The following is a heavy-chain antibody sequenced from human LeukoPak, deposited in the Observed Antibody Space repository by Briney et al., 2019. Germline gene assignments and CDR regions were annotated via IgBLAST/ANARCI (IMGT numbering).Heavy chain of an antibody. J-gene: IGHJ4*02. CDR2: IYSGGST. CDR3: AREWYYYDSSGYYDY. V-gene: IGHV3-53*01. CDR1: GFTVSSNY. D-gene: IGHD3-22*01. Sequence: GGSLRLSCAASGFTVSSNYMSWVRQAPGKGLEWVSVIYSGGSTYYADSVKGRFTISRDNSKNTLYLQMNSLRAEDTAVYYCAREWYYYDSSGYYDYWGQGTLVTVSP.